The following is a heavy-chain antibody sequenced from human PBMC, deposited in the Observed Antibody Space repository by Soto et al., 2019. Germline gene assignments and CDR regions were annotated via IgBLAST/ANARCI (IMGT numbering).Heavy chain of an antibody. V-gene: IGHV3-33*01. D-gene: IGHD6-19*01. CDR3: ARDRFQYSSSVAALH. Sequence: PGGSVRLSCAASAFTFSGYGMHGVRRSPGKGLAGVAVIWYDGSNKYYADSVKGRFTISRDNSKNTLYLQMNSLRAEDTAVYYCARDRFQYSSSVAALHWGEGTLVTV. CDR2: IWYDGSNK. J-gene: IGHJ4*02. CDR1: AFTFSGYG.